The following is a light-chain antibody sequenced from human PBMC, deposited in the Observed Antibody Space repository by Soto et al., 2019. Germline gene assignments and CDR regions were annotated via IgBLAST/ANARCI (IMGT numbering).Light chain of an antibody. CDR3: QQRSNWPPFNT. Sequence: EIVLTQSPATLSLSPGERATLSCRASQSVSSYLAWYQQKPGQAPRLLIYDASNRATGIPARFSGSGSGTDFTRTISSLEPEDFAVYYCQQRSNWPPFNTFGQGTKLEIK. J-gene: IGKJ2*01. V-gene: IGKV3-11*01. CDR1: QSVSSY. CDR2: DAS.